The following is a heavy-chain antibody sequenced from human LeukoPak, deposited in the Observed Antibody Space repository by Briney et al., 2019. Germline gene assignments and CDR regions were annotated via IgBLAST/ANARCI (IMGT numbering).Heavy chain of an antibody. CDR3: ASTHGVVWWFDP. J-gene: IGHJ5*02. V-gene: IGHV1-18*01. Sequence: ASVKVSCKASGYTFTSYGISWVRQAPGQGLEWMGWISAYNGNTNYAQKLQGRVTMTTDTSTSTAYMELRSLRSDNTAVYYCASTHGVVWWFDPWGQGTLVTVSS. D-gene: IGHD3-22*01. CDR1: GYTFTSYG. CDR2: ISAYNGNT.